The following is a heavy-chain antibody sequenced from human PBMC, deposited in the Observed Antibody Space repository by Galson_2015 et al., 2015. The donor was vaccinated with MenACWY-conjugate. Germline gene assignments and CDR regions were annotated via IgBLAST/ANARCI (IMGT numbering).Heavy chain of an antibody. J-gene: IGHJ3*02. CDR2: VNSDGRST. V-gene: IGHV3-74*01. Sequence: SLRLSCAASGFTFSSYWMHWVRQAPGKGLVWLSRVNSDGRSTSYADSVKGRFTISRDNAKNTLYLQMNTLRAADTAVYYCARDSYCSGGTCYLDIWGQGTMVTVSS. CDR3: ARDSYCSGGTCYLDI. CDR1: GFTFSSYW. D-gene: IGHD2-15*01.